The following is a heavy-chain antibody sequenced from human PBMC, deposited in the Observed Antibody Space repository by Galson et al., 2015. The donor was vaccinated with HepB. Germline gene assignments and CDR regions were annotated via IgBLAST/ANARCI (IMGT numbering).Heavy chain of an antibody. Sequence: SVKVSCKASGYTFTGYGINWVRQAHGQGLEWMGWISAYNGNTNYAQKLQGRVTMTTDTSTSTAYMELRSLRSDDTAVYYCARDVRYSSSWYGDYWGQGTLVTVSS. V-gene: IGHV1-18*04. J-gene: IGHJ4*02. CDR3: ARDVRYSSSWYGDY. D-gene: IGHD6-13*01. CDR1: GYTFTGYG. CDR2: ISAYNGNT.